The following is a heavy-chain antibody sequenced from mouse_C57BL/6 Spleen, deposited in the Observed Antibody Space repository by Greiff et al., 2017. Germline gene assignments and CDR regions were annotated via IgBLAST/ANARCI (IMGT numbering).Heavy chain of an antibody. D-gene: IGHD2-3*01. CDR2: INPNYGTT. CDR1: GYSFTDYN. Sequence: VQLKEYGPELVKPGASVKISCKASGYSFTDYNMNWVKQSNGKSLEWIGVINPNYGTTSYNQKFKGKATLTVDQSSSTAYMQLNSLTSEDSAVYYCARSDDGYYAWFAYWGQGTLVTVSA. CDR3: ARSDDGYYAWFAY. J-gene: IGHJ3*01. V-gene: IGHV1-39*01.